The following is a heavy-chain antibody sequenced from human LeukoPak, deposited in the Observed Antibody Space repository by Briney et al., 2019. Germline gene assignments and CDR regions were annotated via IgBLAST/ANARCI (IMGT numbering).Heavy chain of an antibody. V-gene: IGHV2-70*11. CDR3: ARTSYSSSSVFFDY. D-gene: IGHD6-6*01. J-gene: IGHJ4*02. CDR1: GFSLSPSGMC. CDR2: NDWDDDT. Sequence: SGPSLGKTTQTLTLTCTFSGFSLSPSGMCVSGIPHPPGEALEGLARNDWDDDTYYSTSLKTRLTISKGTSKNQVVLTMINMDPVDTATYYCARTSYSSSSVFFDYWGQGTLVTVSS.